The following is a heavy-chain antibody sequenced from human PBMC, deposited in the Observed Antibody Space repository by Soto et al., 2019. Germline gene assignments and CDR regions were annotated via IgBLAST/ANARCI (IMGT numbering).Heavy chain of an antibody. D-gene: IGHD6-13*01. CDR1: GGTFSSYT. CDR3: ARSPLLPPYSRYMDV. CDR2: IIPILGIA. V-gene: IGHV1-69*02. J-gene: IGHJ6*02. Sequence: ASVKVSCKASGGTFSSYTISWVRQAPGQGLEWMGRIIPILGIANYAQKFQGRVTITADKSTSTAYMELSSLRSEDTAVYYCARSPLLPPYSRYMDVWGQGTTVTVS.